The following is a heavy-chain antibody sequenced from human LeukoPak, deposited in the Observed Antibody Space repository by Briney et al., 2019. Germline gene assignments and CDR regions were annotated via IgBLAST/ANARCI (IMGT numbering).Heavy chain of an antibody. CDR1: GASISSGGFY. J-gene: IGHJ4*02. CDR2: IYYTGST. CDR3: ATMVRGAPFGY. Sequence: SQTLSLTCSVSGASISSGGFYWSWFRQHPIKGLEWIGYIYYTGSTYYNPSLKSRVTLSVDTSKSQFSLKLSSVTAADTAVYYCATMVRGAPFGYWGQGTLVTVSS. D-gene: IGHD3-10*01. V-gene: IGHV4-31*03.